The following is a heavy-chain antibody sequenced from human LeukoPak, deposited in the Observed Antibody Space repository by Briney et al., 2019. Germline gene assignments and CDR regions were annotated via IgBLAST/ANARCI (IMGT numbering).Heavy chain of an antibody. Sequence: GGSLRLSCAASGFTFSSFWMSWVRQAPGRGLEWVANIKQEGSEKYYVDSVKGRFTISRDNAKNSLYLQMNSLRAEDTAVYYCARLYYYGDAFDIWGQGTMVTASS. CDR3: ARLYYYGDAFDI. CDR1: GFTFSSFW. D-gene: IGHD2/OR15-2a*01. V-gene: IGHV3-7*01. CDR2: IKQEGSEK. J-gene: IGHJ3*02.